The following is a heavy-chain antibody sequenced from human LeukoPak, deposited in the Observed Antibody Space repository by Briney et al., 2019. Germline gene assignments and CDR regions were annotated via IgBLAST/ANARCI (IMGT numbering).Heavy chain of an antibody. J-gene: IGHJ4*02. Sequence: SETLSLTCIVSGCSINSYYWSWLRQPPGKGLEGIAYVDDSGNTNYNPSLKSRVTISADTSRNEFSLQVNYVTAADTAVYYCARHLAARLGGARFSDYWGQGTLVTVSS. CDR1: GCSINSYY. CDR3: ARHLAARLGGARFSDY. D-gene: IGHD2-21*01. CDR2: VDDSGNT. V-gene: IGHV4-59*08.